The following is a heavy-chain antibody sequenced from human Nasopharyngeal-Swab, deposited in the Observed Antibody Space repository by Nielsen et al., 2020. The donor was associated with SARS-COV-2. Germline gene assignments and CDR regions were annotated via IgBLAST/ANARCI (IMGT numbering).Heavy chain of an antibody. CDR2: IYYSVST. Sequence: RQAPGKGLEWIGYIYYSVSTNYNPSLKSRVTISVDTSKNQFSLKLSSVTAADTAVYYCARGDGRSHEFDYWGQGTLVTVSS. J-gene: IGHJ4*02. V-gene: IGHV4-59*01. CDR3: ARGDGRSHEFDY. D-gene: IGHD5-24*01.